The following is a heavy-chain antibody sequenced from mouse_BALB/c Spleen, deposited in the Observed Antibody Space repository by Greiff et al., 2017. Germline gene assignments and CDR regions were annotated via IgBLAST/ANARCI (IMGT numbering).Heavy chain of an antibody. CDR1: GFNIKDYY. J-gene: IGHJ2*01. CDR2: IDPENGDT. D-gene: IGHD1-1*01. V-gene: IGHV14-4*02. CDR3: NAWDYGSRGDYFDY. Sequence: EVMLVESGAELVRSGASVKLSCTASGFNIKDYYMHWVKQRPEQGLEWIGWIDPENGDTEYAPKFQGKATMTADTSSNTAYLQLSSLTSEDTAVYYCNAWDYGSRGDYFDYWGQGTTLTVSS.